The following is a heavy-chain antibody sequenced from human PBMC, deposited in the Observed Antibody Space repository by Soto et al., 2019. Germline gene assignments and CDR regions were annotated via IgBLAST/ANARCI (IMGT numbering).Heavy chain of an antibody. J-gene: IGHJ6*02. CDR2: IYYSGST. Sequence: PSETLSLTCTVSGGSISSGDYYWSWIRQPPGKGLEWIGYIYYSGSTYYNPSLKSRVTISVDTSKNQFSLKLSSVTAADTAVYYCARQPSYYYDSSGYQHYYRLDVWGQGTTVTVSS. CDR1: GGSISSGDYY. CDR3: ARQPSYYYDSSGYQHYYRLDV. V-gene: IGHV4-30-4*01. D-gene: IGHD3-22*01.